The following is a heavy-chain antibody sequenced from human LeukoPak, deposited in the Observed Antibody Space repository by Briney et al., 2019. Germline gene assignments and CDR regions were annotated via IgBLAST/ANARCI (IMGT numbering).Heavy chain of an antibody. CDR2: INPNSGGT. CDR3: ARGPEDWTGLTETIDY. D-gene: IGHD3/OR15-3a*01. J-gene: IGHJ4*02. V-gene: IGHV1-2*02. Sequence: ASVKVSCKASGYTFTGYYMHWVRQAPGQGLEWMGWINPNSGGTNYAQKFQGRVTMTRDTSISTAYMEVSRLRSDDTAVYYCARGPEDWTGLTETIDYWGQGTLVTVSS. CDR1: GYTFTGYY.